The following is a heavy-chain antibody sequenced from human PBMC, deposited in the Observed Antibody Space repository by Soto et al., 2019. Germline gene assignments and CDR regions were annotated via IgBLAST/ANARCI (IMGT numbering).Heavy chain of an antibody. V-gene: IGHV3-23*01. Sequence: LRLSCAASGFTFNMYAISWVRQAPGKGLEWVAGIGGSGANTYYADFVKGRFTISRDNPKNTLYLQMDSLRAEDTATYYCARTITGYFWAGAYWGQGTLVTVSS. CDR1: GFTFNMYA. CDR3: ARTITGYFWAGAY. D-gene: IGHD5-12*01. CDR2: IGGSGANT. J-gene: IGHJ4*02.